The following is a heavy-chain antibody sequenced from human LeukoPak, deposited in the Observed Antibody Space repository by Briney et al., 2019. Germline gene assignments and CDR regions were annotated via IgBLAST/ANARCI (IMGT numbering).Heavy chain of an antibody. CDR2: IKSESDGGTT. J-gene: IGHJ4*02. V-gene: IGHV3-15*01. D-gene: IGHD3-22*01. CDR3: ALIGGSGYYEDY. Sequence: GGSLRLSCAASGLTFTSAWMSWVRQAPGKGLEWVGRIKSESDGGTTDYAAPVQGRVTISRDDSKNTLYLQMNSLKSEDTAVYYCALIGGSGYYEDYWGQGTLVTVSS. CDR1: GLTFTSAW.